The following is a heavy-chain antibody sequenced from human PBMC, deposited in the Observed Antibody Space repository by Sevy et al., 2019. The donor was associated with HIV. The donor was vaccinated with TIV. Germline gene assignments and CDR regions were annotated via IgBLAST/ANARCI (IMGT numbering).Heavy chain of an antibody. V-gene: IGHV3-23*01. J-gene: IGHJ4*02. CDR1: GFTFSSYD. D-gene: IGHD6-6*01. Sequence: GGSLRLSCAASGFTFSSYDMSWVRQAPGKGLEWVSAISGSGGSTYYADSVKGRFTISRDNSKNTLYLQMNSLRAEDTAVYYCAKGQSAIAARPYYFDYWGQGTLVTVSS. CDR2: ISGSGGST. CDR3: AKGQSAIAARPYYFDY.